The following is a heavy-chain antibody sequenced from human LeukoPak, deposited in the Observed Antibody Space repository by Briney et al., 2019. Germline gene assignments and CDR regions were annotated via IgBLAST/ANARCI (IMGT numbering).Heavy chain of an antibody. CDR3: ARAVAAADSY. D-gene: IGHD6-13*01. Sequence: GGSLRLSCTASGFTISTYWMSWVRQAPGKGLEWVANINQGGSKKYYVDSVKGRFTISRDNVKNSVYLQMNSLRAEDTAVYSCARAVAAADSYWGRGTLVTVSS. CDR2: INQGGSKK. V-gene: IGHV3-7*04. CDR1: GFTISTYW. J-gene: IGHJ4*02.